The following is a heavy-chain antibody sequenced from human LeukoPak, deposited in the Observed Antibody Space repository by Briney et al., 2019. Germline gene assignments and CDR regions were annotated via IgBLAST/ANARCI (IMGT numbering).Heavy chain of an antibody. J-gene: IGHJ6*03. CDR1: GGSFSGYY. V-gene: IGHV4-34*01. CDR3: ASQALKYCSSTSCYRGRYYMDV. Sequence: SETLSLTWAVYGGSFSGYYWSWIRQPPGKGLEWIGEINHSGSTNYNPSLKSRVTISVDTSKNQFSLKLSSVTAADTAVYYCASQALKYCSSTSCYRGRYYMDVWGKGTTVTVSS. CDR2: INHSGST. D-gene: IGHD2-2*01.